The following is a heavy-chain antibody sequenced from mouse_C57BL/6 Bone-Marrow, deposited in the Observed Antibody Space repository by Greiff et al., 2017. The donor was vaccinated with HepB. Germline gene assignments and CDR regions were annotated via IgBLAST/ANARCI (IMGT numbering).Heavy chain of an antibody. J-gene: IGHJ4*01. CDR3: ARRGRQLRLQGYYYAMDY. Sequence: QVQLKQPGAELVMPGASVKLSCKASGYTFTSYWMHWVKQRPGQGLEWIGEIDPSDSYTNYNQKFKGKSTLTVDKSSSTAYMQLSSLTSEDSAVYYCARRGRQLRLQGYYYAMDYWGQGTSVTVSS. CDR1: GYTFTSYW. D-gene: IGHD3-2*02. V-gene: IGHV1-69*01. CDR2: IDPSDSYT.